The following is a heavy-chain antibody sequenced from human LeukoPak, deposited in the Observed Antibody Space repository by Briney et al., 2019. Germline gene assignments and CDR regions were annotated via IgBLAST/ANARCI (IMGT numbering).Heavy chain of an antibody. V-gene: IGHV4-34*01. CDR3: ARWGDYVWGSYRLYYFDY. J-gene: IGHJ4*02. D-gene: IGHD3-16*02. CDR2: INHSGST. Sequence: SETLSLTRAVYGGSFSGYYWSWIRQPPGKGLEWIGEINHSGSTNYNPSLKSRVTISVDTSKNQFSLKLSSVTAADTAVYYCARWGDYVWGSYRLYYFDYWGQGTLVTVSS. CDR1: GGSFSGYY.